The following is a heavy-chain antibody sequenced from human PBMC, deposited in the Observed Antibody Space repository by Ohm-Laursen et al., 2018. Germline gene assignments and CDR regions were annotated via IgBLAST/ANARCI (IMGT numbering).Heavy chain of an antibody. D-gene: IGHD6-6*01. J-gene: IGHJ6*02. CDR1: GGSINNFY. CDR3: ARQISIAARTYYYYGMDV. Sequence: SQTLSLTCTVSGGSINNFYWNWIRQPPGKGLEWIGYVYHSGSTYYNPSLKSRVTISVDTSKNQFSLKLSSVTAADTAVYYCARQISIAARTYYYYGMDVWGQGTTVTVSS. CDR2: VYHSGST. V-gene: IGHV4-59*08.